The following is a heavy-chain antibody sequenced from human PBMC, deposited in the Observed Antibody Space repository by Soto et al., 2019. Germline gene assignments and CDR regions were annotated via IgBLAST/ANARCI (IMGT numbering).Heavy chain of an antibody. Sequence: EVQLVESGGGLVRPGGSLRLSCAASGFTFSNIWMTWVRHTPEKGLEWVGRIKSKTDGGAIDYAAPVKGRFTISRDDSRKTLYLQMNRLTTEDTAVYYCATVGVAALDFWGQGTMVIVSS. D-gene: IGHD3-16*01. CDR2: IKSKTDGGAI. J-gene: IGHJ3*01. CDR1: GFTFSNIW. V-gene: IGHV3-15*01. CDR3: ATVGVAALDF.